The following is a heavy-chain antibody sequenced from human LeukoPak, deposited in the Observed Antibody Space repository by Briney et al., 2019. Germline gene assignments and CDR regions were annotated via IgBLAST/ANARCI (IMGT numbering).Heavy chain of an antibody. Sequence: SETLSLTCPVSGGSISSSSYYWGWIRQPPGKGLEWIGSIYYSGSTYYNPSLKSRVTISVETSKNQFSLKLSSVTAVDTAVYYCASMEYYYDSSGYQNWYFDLWGRGTLVTVST. V-gene: IGHV4-39*01. CDR2: IYYSGST. CDR3: ASMEYYYDSSGYQNWYFDL. J-gene: IGHJ2*01. CDR1: GGSISSSSYY. D-gene: IGHD3-22*01.